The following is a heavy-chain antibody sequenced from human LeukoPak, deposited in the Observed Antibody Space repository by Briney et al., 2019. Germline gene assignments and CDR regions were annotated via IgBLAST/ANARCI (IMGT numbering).Heavy chain of an antibody. V-gene: IGHV5-51*01. CDR1: GYIFTSYW. J-gene: IGHJ6*02. CDR2: IYPGDSDT. Sequence: GESLRISCRGSGYIFTSYWIGWVRQMPGKGLEWMGIIYPGDSDTRYSPSFQGQVTISADKSISTAYLQWSSLKASDTAMYYCARLGGYDFWSGDYYYGMDVWGQGTTVTVSS. D-gene: IGHD3-3*01. CDR3: ARLGGYDFWSGDYYYGMDV.